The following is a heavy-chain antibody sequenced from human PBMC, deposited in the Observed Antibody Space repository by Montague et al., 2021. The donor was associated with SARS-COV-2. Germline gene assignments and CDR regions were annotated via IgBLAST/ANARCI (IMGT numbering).Heavy chain of an antibody. J-gene: IGHJ6*02. CDR2: IYYSGRA. CDR3: ARLTVNYDGLWGYYHGMDV. D-gene: IGHD4-23*01. Sequence: SETLSLTCSVSGGSMSSTYWSWVRQPPGKGLEWIGCIYYSGRAFYNPSLKSRVTISVDTSKNQFSLNLSSVTAADTAVYYCARLTVNYDGLWGYYHGMDVWGQGTTVTVSS. V-gene: IGHV4-59*08. CDR1: GGSMSSTY.